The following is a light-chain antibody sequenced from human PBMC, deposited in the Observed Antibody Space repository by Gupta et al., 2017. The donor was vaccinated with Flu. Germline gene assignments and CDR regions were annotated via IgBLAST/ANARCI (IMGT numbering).Light chain of an antibody. CDR2: KAS. CDR1: QSISNW. V-gene: IGKV1-5*03. Sequence: VGERVTITCRASQSISNWLAWYQQKPGKAPKLLIYKASSLESGVPSRFSGSGSGTEFTLTISSLQPDDFATYYCQQYNSYRTFGQGTKVEIK. CDR3: QQYNSYRT. J-gene: IGKJ1*01.